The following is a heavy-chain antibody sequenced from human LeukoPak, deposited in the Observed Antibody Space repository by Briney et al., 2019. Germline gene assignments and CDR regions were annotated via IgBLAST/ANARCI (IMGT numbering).Heavy chain of an antibody. CDR3: AKDRTGYYDTSPDFDY. CDR1: GFTLSNYA. V-gene: IGHV3-23*01. Sequence: AGGSLRLPCAASGFTLSNYAMTWVRQAPGKGLEWVSVISGSSLTIYYADSVKGRFTISRDNSKNTVYLQMNSLRAEDTAVYYCAKDRTGYYDTSPDFDYWGQGTLVTVSS. J-gene: IGHJ4*02. D-gene: IGHD3-22*01. CDR2: ISGSSLTI.